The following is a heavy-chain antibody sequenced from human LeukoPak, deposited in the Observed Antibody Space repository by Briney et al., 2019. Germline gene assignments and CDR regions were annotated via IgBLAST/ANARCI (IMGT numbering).Heavy chain of an antibody. CDR1: GLTFRSYR. J-gene: IGHJ5*02. D-gene: IGHD3-10*01. V-gene: IGHV3-30*18. CDR2: ISYDRSNK. Sequence: GRALRVSCLASGLTFRSYRMHGVRPAPCRGLAGVAVISYDRSNKYYADSVKGRFTISRDNSKNTLCLQMNSLRAEDTAVYYCAKGSGLLWFGDTNWFDPWGQGTLVTVSS. CDR3: AKGSGLLWFGDTNWFDP.